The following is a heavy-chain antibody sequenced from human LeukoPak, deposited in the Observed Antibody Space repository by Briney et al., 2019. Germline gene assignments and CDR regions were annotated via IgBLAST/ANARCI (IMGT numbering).Heavy chain of an antibody. CDR1: GGSISSGSYY. J-gene: IGHJ5*02. CDR2: IYTSGST. CDR3: ARALPDWFDP. Sequence: SETLSLTCTVSGGSISSGSYYWSWIRQPAGKGLEWIGRIYTSGSTNYNPSLKSRVTISVDTSKNQFSLKLSSVTAADTAVYYCARALPDWFDPWGQGTLVTVSS. V-gene: IGHV4-61*02.